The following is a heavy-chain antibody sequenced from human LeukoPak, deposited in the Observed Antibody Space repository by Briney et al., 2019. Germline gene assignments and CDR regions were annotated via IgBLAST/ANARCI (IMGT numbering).Heavy chain of an antibody. V-gene: IGHV3-23*01. CDR2: ISGSGGST. CDR1: GFTFSSYA. J-gene: IGHJ4*02. Sequence: GGSLRLSCAASGFTFSSYAMSWVRQAPGKGLEWVSAISGSGGSTDYADSVKGRFTISRDNSKNTLYLQMNSLRAEDTAVYYCAKSSWLQYHFDYWGQGTLATVSS. CDR3: AKSSWLQYHFDY. D-gene: IGHD5-24*01.